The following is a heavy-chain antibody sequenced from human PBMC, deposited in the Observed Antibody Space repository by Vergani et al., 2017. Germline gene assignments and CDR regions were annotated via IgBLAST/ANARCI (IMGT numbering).Heavy chain of an antibody. CDR1: GYTFTSYY. CDR2: INPSGGST. J-gene: IGHJ6*02. Sequence: QVQLVQSGAEVKKPGASVKVSCKASGYTFTSYYMHWVRQAPGQGLEWMGIINPSGGSTSYAQKFQGRVTMTRDPSTSTVYMELSSLRSEDTAVYYCARDRYYYDSSGYYTPLSYYYYGMDVWGQGTTVTVSS. CDR3: ARDRYYYDSSGYYTPLSYYYYGMDV. V-gene: IGHV1-46*01. D-gene: IGHD3-22*01.